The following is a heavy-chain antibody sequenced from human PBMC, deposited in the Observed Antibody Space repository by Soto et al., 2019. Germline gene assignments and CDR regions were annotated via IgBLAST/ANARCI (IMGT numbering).Heavy chain of an antibody. Sequence: SETLSLTCAVYGGSFSGYYWSWIRQPPGKGLEWIGEINHSGSTNYNPSLKSRVTTSVDTSKNQFSLKLSSVTAADTAVYYCARGSIGVGATCFVDYWGQGTLVTVSS. D-gene: IGHD1-26*01. CDR2: INHSGST. CDR3: ARGSIGVGATCFVDY. J-gene: IGHJ4*02. CDR1: GGSFSGYY. V-gene: IGHV4-34*01.